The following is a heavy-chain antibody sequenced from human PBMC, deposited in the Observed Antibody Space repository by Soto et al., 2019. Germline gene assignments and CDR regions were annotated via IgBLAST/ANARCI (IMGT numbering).Heavy chain of an antibody. CDR3: ANSGDYFSYSDY. CDR1: GFTFSSYA. V-gene: IGHV3-23*01. D-gene: IGHD2-21*02. Sequence: GSLRLSCVISGFTFSSYAMTWVRQAPGKGLEWVSGISGSGGSTYYADSVKGRFTISRDNSKNTLYLQMTSLRAEDTAVYYCANSGDYFSYSDYWGQGTLVTVSS. CDR2: ISGSGGST. J-gene: IGHJ4*02.